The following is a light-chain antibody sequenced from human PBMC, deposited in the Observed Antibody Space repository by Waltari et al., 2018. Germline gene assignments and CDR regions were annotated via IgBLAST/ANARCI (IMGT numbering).Light chain of an antibody. CDR1: RSAIGDYNY. J-gene: IGLJ1*01. CDR3: SSYTSSTLNV. Sequence: QSALTQPASVSGSPGQSITISCTGSRSAIGDYNYVSWYQQHPGNHPKLIIYEIHNRPSGVSSRFSGSKSGTTASLTISGLQTEDEADYFCSSYTSSTLNVFGSGTRVTVL. V-gene: IGLV2-14*03. CDR2: EIH.